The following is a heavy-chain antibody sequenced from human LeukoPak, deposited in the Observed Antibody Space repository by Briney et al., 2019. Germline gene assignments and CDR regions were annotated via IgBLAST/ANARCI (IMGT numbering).Heavy chain of an antibody. V-gene: IGHV4-34*01. CDR2: INHGGST. J-gene: IGHJ4*02. D-gene: IGHD5-12*01. CDR3: ARGVSGLFFDY. Sequence: PGGSLRLSCAASGFTFSSYAMSWVRQPPGKGLEWIGEINHGGSTNYNPSLKSRVTISVDTSKNQFSLKLSSVTAADTAVYYCARGVSGLFFDYWGQGTLVTVSS. CDR1: GFTFSSYA.